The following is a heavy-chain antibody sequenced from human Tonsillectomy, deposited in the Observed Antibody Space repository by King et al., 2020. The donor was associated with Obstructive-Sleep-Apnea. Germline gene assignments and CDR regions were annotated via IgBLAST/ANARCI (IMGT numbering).Heavy chain of an antibody. CDR1: GFTFGDYA. V-gene: IGHV3-49*03. D-gene: IGHD2-15*01. Sequence: VQLVESGGGLVQSGRSLRLSCTASGFTFGDYAVSWFRQAPGKGLEGIGFIRSEDYGGTTDYAAYVKGRFTISREDSRSIAYLQMNSLKTEDTAIYSCTSYCGGGSFSVFYYYAMDVWGQGTTVTVSS. CDR2: IRSEDYGGTT. CDR3: TSYCGGGSFSVFYYYAMDV. J-gene: IGHJ6*02.